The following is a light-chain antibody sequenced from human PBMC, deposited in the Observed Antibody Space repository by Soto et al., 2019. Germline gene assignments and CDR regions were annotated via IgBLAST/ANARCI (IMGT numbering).Light chain of an antibody. CDR3: QQYGSSPLT. V-gene: IGKV3-20*01. CDR1: QSVSSRY. J-gene: IGKJ4*01. Sequence: LSKSPGALSLYHGARAPLSCRASQSVSSRYLDWYQQNPGKATRLLIYGASSRATGIPDRVSASGSGTDFTLTISRLEAEDVAVYYCQQYGSSPLTFGGGTKVDIK. CDR2: GAS.